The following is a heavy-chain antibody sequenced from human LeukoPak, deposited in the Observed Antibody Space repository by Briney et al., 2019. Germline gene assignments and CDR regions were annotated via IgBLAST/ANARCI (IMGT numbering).Heavy chain of an antibody. CDR3: ARGGKVRGYYHYYGMDV. V-gene: IGHV4-34*01. J-gene: IGHJ6*02. D-gene: IGHD3-10*01. Sequence: SETLSLTCAVYGGSFSGYYWSWIRQPPGKGLEWIGEINHSGSTNYNPSLKSRVTISVDTSKNQFSLKLSSVTAADTAVYYCARGGKVRGYYHYYGMDVWGQGTTVTVSS. CDR2: INHSGST. CDR1: GGSFSGYY.